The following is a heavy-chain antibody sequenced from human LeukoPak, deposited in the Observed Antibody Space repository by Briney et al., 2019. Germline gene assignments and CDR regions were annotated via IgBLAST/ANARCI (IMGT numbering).Heavy chain of an antibody. D-gene: IGHD2-15*01. CDR2: INPNSGGT. Sequence: ASVKVSCKASGYTFTGYYMHWVRHAPGQGLEWMGWINPNSGGTNYAQKFQGRVTMTRDTSISTAYMELSRLRSDDTAVYYCARVGGSSGSKFDYWGQGTLVTVSS. V-gene: IGHV1-2*02. CDR3: ARVGGSSGSKFDY. CDR1: GYTFTGYY. J-gene: IGHJ4*02.